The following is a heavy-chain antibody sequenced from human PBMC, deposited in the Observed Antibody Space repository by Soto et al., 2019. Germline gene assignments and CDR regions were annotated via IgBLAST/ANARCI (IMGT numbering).Heavy chain of an antibody. V-gene: IGHV1-2*02. CDR2: ISPKSGGT. J-gene: IGHJ4*02. CDR1: GYSFIDYY. CDR3: ARPPGYISDWYYFDL. D-gene: IGHD3-9*01. Sequence: RASVRVSCKXSGYSFIDYYMHWVRQAPGQGFEWMGRISPKSGGTNYAQKFEGRVTMTWDTSLNTAYMELSSLISEDTAVYYCARPPGYISDWYYFDLWGQGTLVTVSS.